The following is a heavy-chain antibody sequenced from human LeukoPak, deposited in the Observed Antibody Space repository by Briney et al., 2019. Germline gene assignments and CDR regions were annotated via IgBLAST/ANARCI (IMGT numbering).Heavy chain of an antibody. V-gene: IGHV3-23*01. J-gene: IGHJ6*02. Sequence: GGSLRLSCAASGFTFSSYAMNWVRQAPGKGLEWVSSISGSGARTDYADSVKGRFTISRDNAKNSLYLQMNSLRAEDTAVYYCARGGLYCSGGSCYEDDGMDVWGQGTTVTVSS. D-gene: IGHD2-15*01. CDR2: ISGSGART. CDR3: ARGGLYCSGGSCYEDDGMDV. CDR1: GFTFSSYA.